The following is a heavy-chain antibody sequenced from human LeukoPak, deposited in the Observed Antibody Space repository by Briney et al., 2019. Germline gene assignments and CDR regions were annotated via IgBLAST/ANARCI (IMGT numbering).Heavy chain of an antibody. CDR2: INPNSGGT. J-gene: IGHJ4*02. V-gene: IGHV1-2*02. Sequence: ASVKVSCKASGYTFTGYYMHWVRQAPGQGLEWMGWINPNSGGTNYAQKFQGRVTMTRDTSISTAYMELSRLRSDDTAVYYCALSEYSSGWYRYWGQGTLVTVSS. CDR3: ALSEYSSGWYRY. CDR1: GYTFTGYY. D-gene: IGHD6-19*01.